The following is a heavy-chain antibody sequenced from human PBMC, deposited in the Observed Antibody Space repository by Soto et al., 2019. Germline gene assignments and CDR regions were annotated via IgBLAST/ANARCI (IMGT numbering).Heavy chain of an antibody. CDR3: ASISFTIFGTRQDQEY. V-gene: IGHV1-69*02. J-gene: IGHJ4*02. Sequence: GPPVKVSCKASGGTFSSYTISWVRQAPGQGLEWMGRIIPILGIANYAQKFQGRVTITADKSTSAAYMELSSLRSEDTAVYYCASISFTIFGTRQDQEYWSQGTLVTVSS. CDR2: IIPILGIA. D-gene: IGHD3-3*01. CDR1: GGTFSSYT.